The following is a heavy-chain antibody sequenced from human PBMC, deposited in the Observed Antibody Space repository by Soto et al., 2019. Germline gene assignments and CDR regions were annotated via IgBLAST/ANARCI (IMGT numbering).Heavy chain of an antibody. CDR3: AKAPFAFGTYGPWVYFDY. Sequence: PGGSLRLSCAASGFTFSSYAMSWVRQAPGKGPEWVSAISGSGGSTYYADSVKGRFTISRDNSKNTLYLQMNSLRGEDTAVYYCAKAPFAFGTYGPWVYFDYWGQGTLVTVSS. J-gene: IGHJ4*02. V-gene: IGHV3-23*01. CDR2: ISGSGGST. CDR1: GFTFSSYA. D-gene: IGHD3-10*01.